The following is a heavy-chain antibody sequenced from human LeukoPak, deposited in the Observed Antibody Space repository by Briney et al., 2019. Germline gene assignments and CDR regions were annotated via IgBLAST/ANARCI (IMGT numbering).Heavy chain of an antibody. CDR1: GYTFTSYG. Sequence: ASVKVSCKASGYTFTSYGISWVRQAPGQGLEWMGWISAYNGNTNYAQKLQGRVTMTTVTSTSTAYMELRSLRSDDTAVYYCARETMYYYYMDVWGKGTTVTVSS. J-gene: IGHJ6*03. D-gene: IGHD4/OR15-4a*01. CDR3: ARETMYYYYMDV. CDR2: ISAYNGNT. V-gene: IGHV1-18*01.